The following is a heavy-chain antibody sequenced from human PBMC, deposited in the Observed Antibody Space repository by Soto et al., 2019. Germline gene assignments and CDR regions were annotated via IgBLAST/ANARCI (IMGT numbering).Heavy chain of an antibody. J-gene: IGHJ4*02. CDR1: DGSISSFY. CDR3: ARGRPDLALMVYSIHTACYFDS. Sequence: SETLSLTCTVSDGSISSFYWTWIRQPPGKGLEWIGHIHYSGIANYNPSLKSRVTMSVDTSKNQFSLTLTSVTAADTAIYYCARGRPDLALMVYSIHTACYFDSWGQGTRVTVSS. V-gene: IGHV4-59*01. D-gene: IGHD2-8*01. CDR2: IHYSGIA.